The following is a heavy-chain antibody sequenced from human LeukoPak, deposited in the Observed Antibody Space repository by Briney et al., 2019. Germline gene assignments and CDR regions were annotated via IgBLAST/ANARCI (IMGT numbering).Heavy chain of an antibody. D-gene: IGHD3-10*01. Sequence: SETLSLTCIVSGGSISSYYWSWIRQPPGKGLEWIGYIYDSGSTNYNPSLKSRVTISVDTSKNQFSLKLSSVTAADTAVYYCARGLYGSGPVSDYWGQGTLVTVSS. V-gene: IGHV4-59*01. J-gene: IGHJ4*02. CDR1: GGSISSYY. CDR3: ARGLYGSGPVSDY. CDR2: IYDSGST.